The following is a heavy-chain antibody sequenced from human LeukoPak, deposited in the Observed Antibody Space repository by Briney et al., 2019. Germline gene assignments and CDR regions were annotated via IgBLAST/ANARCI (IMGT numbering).Heavy chain of an antibody. CDR3: ARWAGELSYFDY. D-gene: IGHD1-26*01. CDR1: GGSISSGGYY. V-gene: IGHV4-31*03. Sequence: SETLSLTCTVSGGSISSGGYYWSWIRQHPGKGLEWIGYIYYSGSTYYNPSLKSRVTISVDTSKNQFSLKLSAVTAADTAMYYCARWAGELSYFDYWGQGTLVTVSS. CDR2: IYYSGST. J-gene: IGHJ4*02.